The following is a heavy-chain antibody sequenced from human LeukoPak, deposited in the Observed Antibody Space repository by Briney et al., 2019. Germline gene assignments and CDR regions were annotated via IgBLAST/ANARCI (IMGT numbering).Heavy chain of an antibody. CDR2: IYWDDDK. CDR3: AHASIAVAGPNY. V-gene: IGHV2-5*08. D-gene: IGHD6-19*01. J-gene: IGHJ4*02. Sequence: TLSLTCTVSGGSISSYYWSWIRQPPGKALEWLALIYWDDDKRYSPSLKSRLTITKDTSKNQVVLTMTNMDPVDTATYYCAHASIAVAGPNYWGQGTLVTVSS. CDR1: GGSISSYYW.